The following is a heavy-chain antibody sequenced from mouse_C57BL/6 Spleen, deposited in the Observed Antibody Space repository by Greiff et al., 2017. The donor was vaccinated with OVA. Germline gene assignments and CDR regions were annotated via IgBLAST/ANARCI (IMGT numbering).Heavy chain of an antibody. D-gene: IGHD1-1*01. CDR1: GYSFTDYN. J-gene: IGHJ3*01. Sequence: EVKLMESGPELVKPGASVKISCKASGYSFTDYNMNWVKQSNGKSLEWIGVINPNYGTTSYNQKFKGKATLTVDQSSSTAYMQLNSLTSEDSAVYYCARSPTTVVARGFAYWGQGTLVTVSA. V-gene: IGHV1-39*01. CDR2: INPNYGTT. CDR3: ARSPTTVVARGFAY.